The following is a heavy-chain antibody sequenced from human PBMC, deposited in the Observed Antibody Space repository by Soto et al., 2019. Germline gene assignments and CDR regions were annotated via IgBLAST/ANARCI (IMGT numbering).Heavy chain of an antibody. V-gene: IGHV1-69*13. CDR1: GCTFSSYA. CDR2: IIPIFGTA. D-gene: IGHD1-26*01. CDR3: ASSPVGAKEGRAFDI. J-gene: IGHJ3*02. Sequence: SVKVSCKASGCTFSSYAISCVRQAPGQGLEWTGGIIPIFGTANYAQKFQGRVTITADESTSTAYMELSSLRSEDTAAYYCASSPVGAKEGRAFDIWGQGTMVTVSS.